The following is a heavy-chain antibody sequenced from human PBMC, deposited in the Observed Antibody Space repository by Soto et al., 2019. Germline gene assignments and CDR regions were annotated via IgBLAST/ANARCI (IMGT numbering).Heavy chain of an antibody. CDR1: GFTFDDFT. CDR3: KAEYTDSSAPVDQTYYIDY. CDR2: ISWDGTIT. J-gene: IGHJ4*02. D-gene: IGHD6-6*01. Sequence: PGGSLRLSCAASGFTFDDFTMHWVRQVPGKALEWVSLISWDGTITHYADSVAGRFTISRDNSENSLSLQMNNLRTEDSALYFCKAEYTDSSAPVDQTYYIDYWGQGTLVTVSS. V-gene: IGHV3-43*01.